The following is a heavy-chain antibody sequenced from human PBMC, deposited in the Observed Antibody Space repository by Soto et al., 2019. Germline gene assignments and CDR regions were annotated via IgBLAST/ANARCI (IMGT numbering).Heavy chain of an antibody. V-gene: IGHV1-69*13. J-gene: IGHJ6*02. CDR2: IIPIFGTA. CDR3: ARDTEDIGYSYGYNYYYGMDV. D-gene: IGHD5-18*01. Sequence: ASVKVSCKASGYTFTSYGISWVRQAPGQGLEWMGGIIPIFGTANYAQKFQGRVTITADESTSTAYMELSSLRSEDTAVYYCARDTEDIGYSYGYNYYYGMDVWGQGTTVTVSS. CDR1: GYTFTSYG.